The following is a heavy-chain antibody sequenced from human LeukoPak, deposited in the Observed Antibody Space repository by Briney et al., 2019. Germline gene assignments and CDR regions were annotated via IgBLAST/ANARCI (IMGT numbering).Heavy chain of an antibody. CDR3: ARVGYGGNLRPYYFDY. D-gene: IGHD4-23*01. CDR1: GGSISSGGYY. V-gene: IGHV4-31*03. CDR2: IYYSGST. J-gene: IGHJ4*02. Sequence: SETLSLTCTVSGGSISSGGYYWRWIRQHPGKGLEWIGYIYYSGSTYYNPSLKSRVTISVDTSKNQFSLKLSSVTAADTAVYYCARVGYGGNLRPYYFDYWGQGTLVTVSS.